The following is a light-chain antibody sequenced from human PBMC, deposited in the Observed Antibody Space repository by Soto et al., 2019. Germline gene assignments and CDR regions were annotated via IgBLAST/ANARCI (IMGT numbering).Light chain of an antibody. CDR2: AVT. Sequence: QSALTQPASVSGSPGQSITISCTGTSSDVGGYNYVPWYRQHPGKAPKLMIYAVTDRPSGVSSRFSGSKSGNTASLTISGLQAEDEADYYCSSYTSSSALFGTGTKVTVL. V-gene: IGLV2-14*01. CDR3: SSYTSSSAL. CDR1: SSDVGGYNY. J-gene: IGLJ1*01.